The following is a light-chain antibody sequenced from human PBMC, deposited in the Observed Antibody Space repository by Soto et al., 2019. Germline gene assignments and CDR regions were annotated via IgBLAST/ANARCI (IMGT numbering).Light chain of an antibody. J-gene: IGKJ2*01. Sequence: EIVLTQSPGTLSLSPGERATLSCRASQSVSSTYLAWYQQKPGQAPRLLIYGASSSATGIPERFSGSGSGTDFTLTISRLEPEDFAVYYCQRYYISPFPFGQGTKLEIK. V-gene: IGKV3-20*01. CDR1: QSVSSTY. CDR3: QRYYISPFP. CDR2: GAS.